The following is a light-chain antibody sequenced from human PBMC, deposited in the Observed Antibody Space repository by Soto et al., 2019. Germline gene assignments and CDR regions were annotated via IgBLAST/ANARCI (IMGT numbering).Light chain of an antibody. CDR2: DVS. Sequence: QSALTQPASVSGSPGQSIAISCTGTSSDVGGSNYVSWYQQHPGKAPRLMIYDVSTLSPGVSDRFSGSKSGNTASLTISGLQAEDEADYYCSAYRGSTSPYVFGTGPKVTVL. CDR3: SAYRGSTSPYV. J-gene: IGLJ1*01. V-gene: IGLV2-14*01. CDR1: SSDVGGSNY.